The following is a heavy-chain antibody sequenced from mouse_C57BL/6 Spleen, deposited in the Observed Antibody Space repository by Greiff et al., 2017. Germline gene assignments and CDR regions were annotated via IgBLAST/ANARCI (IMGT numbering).Heavy chain of an antibody. J-gene: IGHJ2*01. CDR2: IYPSDSET. D-gene: IGHD2-12*01. Sequence: VQLQQPGAELVRPGSSVKLSCKASGYTFTSYWMDWVKQRPGQGLEWIGNIYPSDSETHYNQKFKGKATLTVDKSSSTAYMQLSSLTSADSAVYSCAGPNDGYSLDYWGQGTTLTVSS. V-gene: IGHV1-61*01. CDR3: AGPNDGYSLDY. CDR1: GYTFTSYW.